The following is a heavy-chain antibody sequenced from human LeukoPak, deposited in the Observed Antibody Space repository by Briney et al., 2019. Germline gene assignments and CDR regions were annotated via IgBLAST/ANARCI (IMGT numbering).Heavy chain of an antibody. CDR1: GFTFSSYA. CDR3: TTDPRDIVVVPAAMPIDY. V-gene: IGHV3-23*01. D-gene: IGHD2-2*01. Sequence: PGGSLRLSCAASGFTFSSYAMSWVRQAPGKGLEWVSAISGSGGSTYYADSVKGRFTISRDNSKNTLYLQMNSLRAEDTAVYYCTTDPRDIVVVPAAMPIDYWGQGTLVTVSS. J-gene: IGHJ4*02. CDR2: ISGSGGST.